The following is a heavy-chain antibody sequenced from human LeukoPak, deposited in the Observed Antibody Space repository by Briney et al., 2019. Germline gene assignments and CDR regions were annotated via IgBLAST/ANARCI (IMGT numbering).Heavy chain of an antibody. CDR3: ARVGYCDGGSCHFDY. V-gene: IGHV4-59*01. Sequence: SETLSLTXTVSGGSINNYYWTWIRQPPGKGLEWIGYIYYTGTTSYNPSLKSRVTISVDTSKNQFSLKLTSVTAADTAVYYCARVGYCDGGSCHFDYWGQGTLVTVSS. J-gene: IGHJ4*02. CDR2: IYYTGTT. CDR1: GGSINNYY. D-gene: IGHD2-15*01.